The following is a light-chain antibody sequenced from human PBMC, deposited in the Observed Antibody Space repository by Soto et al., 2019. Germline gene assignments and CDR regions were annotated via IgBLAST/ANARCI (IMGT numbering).Light chain of an antibody. CDR1: SSNIGSNI. J-gene: IGLJ2*01. CDR3: AAWDDSLTSVV. V-gene: IGLV1-44*01. Sequence: SVLTQAPSASGTPGQRVTISCSGRSSNIGSNIVNWYQQLPGTAPKLLIYSDNQRPSGVPDRFSGSKSGTSASLAISGLQSEDEADYYCAAWDDSLTSVVFGGGTKLTVL. CDR2: SDN.